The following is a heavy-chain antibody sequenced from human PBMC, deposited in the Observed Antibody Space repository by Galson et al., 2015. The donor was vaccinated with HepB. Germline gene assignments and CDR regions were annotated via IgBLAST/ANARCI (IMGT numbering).Heavy chain of an antibody. D-gene: IGHD6-13*01. J-gene: IGHJ4*02. CDR3: ARDTTGNIAAALIHFDY. CDR2: ISSSSSYT. CDR1: GFTFSDYY. V-gene: IGHV3-11*06. Sequence: SLRLSCAASGFTFSDYYMSWIRQAPGKGLEWVSYISSSSSYTNYADSVKGRFTISRDNAKNSLYLQMNSLRAEDTAVYYCARDTTGNIAAALIHFDYWGQGTLVTVSS.